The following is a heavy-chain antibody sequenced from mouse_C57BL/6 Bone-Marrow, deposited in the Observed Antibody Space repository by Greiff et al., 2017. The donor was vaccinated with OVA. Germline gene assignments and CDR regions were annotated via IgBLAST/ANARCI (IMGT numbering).Heavy chain of an antibody. CDR1: GYTFTSYW. CDR3: ARGLRDSY. J-gene: IGHJ2*01. Sequence: VQLQQSGAELVKPGASVKLSCKASGYTFTSYWMQWVKQRPGQGLEWIGEIDPSDSYTNYNQKFKGKATLTVDTSSSTAYMQLSSLTSEDSAVYYCARGLRDSYWGQGTTLTVSS. V-gene: IGHV1-50*01. CDR2: IDPSDSYT. D-gene: IGHD1-1*01.